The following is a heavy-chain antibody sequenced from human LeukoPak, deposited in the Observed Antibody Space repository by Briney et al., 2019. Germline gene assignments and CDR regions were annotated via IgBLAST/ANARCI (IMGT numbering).Heavy chain of an antibody. Sequence: TSETLSLTCTVSGGSISSYYWSWLRQPPGKGLEWIGYIYYSGSTNYNPSLKSRVTISVDTSKNQFSLKLSSVTAADTAVYYCARGSAGLDYWGQGTLVTVSS. CDR2: IYYSGST. V-gene: IGHV4-59*01. J-gene: IGHJ4*02. CDR1: GGSISSYY. CDR3: ARGSAGLDY. D-gene: IGHD2-15*01.